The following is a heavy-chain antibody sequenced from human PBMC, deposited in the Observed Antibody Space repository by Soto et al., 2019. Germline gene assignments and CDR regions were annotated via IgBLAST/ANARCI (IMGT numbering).Heavy chain of an antibody. CDR1: GGSISSGGYY. V-gene: IGHV4-31*03. Sequence: LSETLSLTCTVSGGSISSGGYYWSWIRQHPGKGLEWIGYIYYSGSTYYNPSLKSRVTISVDTSKNQFSLKLSSVTAADTAVYYCARDHRGGLRPRGKEAMQKGYYYYYGMDVWGQGTTVTVSS. CDR2: IYYSGST. D-gene: IGHD6-13*01. CDR3: ARDHRGGLRPRGKEAMQKGYYYYYGMDV. J-gene: IGHJ6*02.